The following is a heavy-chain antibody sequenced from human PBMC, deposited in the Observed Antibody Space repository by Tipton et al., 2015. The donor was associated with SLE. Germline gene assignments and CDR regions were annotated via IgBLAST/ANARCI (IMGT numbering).Heavy chain of an antibody. J-gene: IGHJ4*02. V-gene: IGHV3-74*01. CDR3: VVESATAVG. CDR2: IKTDGSDS. D-gene: IGHD2-21*02. Sequence: SLRLSCEASGFIGSGFWMHWVRQPPGKGLMWVARIKTDGSDSSYADSVKGRFTISRDNAKKTLHLQMNSLRGEDTALYYCVVESATAVGGGQGTLVTVSS. CDR1: GFIGSGFW.